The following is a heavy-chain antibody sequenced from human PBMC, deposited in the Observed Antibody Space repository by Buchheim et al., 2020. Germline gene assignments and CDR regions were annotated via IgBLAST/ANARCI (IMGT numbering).Heavy chain of an antibody. Sequence: QVQLQETGPGLVKPSGTLSLTCAVSGGSVSGTNWWSWVRQPPGKGLEWIGEIHHSGSSNYNPSLKSRVTMSVDTSKNQFSLELISVTAADTAVYYCARTFRSYTTTSGWAVRADWFDPWGQGTL. CDR2: IHHSGSS. CDR3: ARTFRSYTTTSGWAVRADWFDP. J-gene: IGHJ5*02. D-gene: IGHD2/OR15-2a*01. CDR1: GGSVSGTNW. V-gene: IGHV4-4*02.